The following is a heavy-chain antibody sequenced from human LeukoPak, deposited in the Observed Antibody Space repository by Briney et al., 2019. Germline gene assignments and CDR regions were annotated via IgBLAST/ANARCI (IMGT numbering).Heavy chain of an antibody. CDR2: IYYSGST. CDR3: ARRTAAGTKNFDY. D-gene: IGHD6-13*01. J-gene: IGHJ4*02. V-gene: IGHV4-39*07. CDR1: GGSISSSSYY. Sequence: SETLSLTCTVSGGSISSSSYYWGWIRQPPGKGLEWIGSIYYSGSTYYNPSLKSRVTISVDTSKNQFSLKLSSVTAADTAVYYCARRTAAGTKNFDYWGQGTLVTVSS.